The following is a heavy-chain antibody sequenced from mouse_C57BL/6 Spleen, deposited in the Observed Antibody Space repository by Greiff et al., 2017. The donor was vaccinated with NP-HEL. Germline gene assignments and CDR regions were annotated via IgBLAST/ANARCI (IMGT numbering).Heavy chain of an antibody. CDR2: IYPGDGDT. D-gene: IGHD1-1*01. CDR3: ARSGGYYGSSPFAY. CDR1: GYAFSSYW. J-gene: IGHJ3*01. V-gene: IGHV1-80*01. Sequence: VQLQQSGAELVKPGASVKISCKASGYAFSSYWMNWVKQRPGKGLEWIGQIYPGDGDTNYNGKFKGKATLTADKSSSTAYMQLSSLTSEDSAVYFCARSGGYYGSSPFAYWGQGTLVTVSA.